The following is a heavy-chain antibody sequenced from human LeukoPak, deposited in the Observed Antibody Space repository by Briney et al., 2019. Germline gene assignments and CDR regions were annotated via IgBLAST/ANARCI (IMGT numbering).Heavy chain of an antibody. Sequence: ASVKVSCKASGYSFDRYGISWVRQAPGQGLEWLGWIGAFNGNTNYAQNLQGRVTMTADTSTTTAYMELRSLSSDDPAVYYCARDFLSYDGSENHFEDTFDIWGQGTMVTVSS. CDR2: IGAFNGNT. CDR3: ARDFLSYDGSENHFEDTFDI. J-gene: IGHJ3*02. V-gene: IGHV1-18*01. CDR1: GYSFDRYG. D-gene: IGHD3-22*01.